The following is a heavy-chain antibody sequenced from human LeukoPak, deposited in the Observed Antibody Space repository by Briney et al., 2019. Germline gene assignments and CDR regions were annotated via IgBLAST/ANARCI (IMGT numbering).Heavy chain of an antibody. CDR1: GGSISSYY. D-gene: IGHD1-26*01. J-gene: IGHJ5*02. Sequence: SETLSLTCTVSGGSISSYYWNWIRQPPGKGLEWIGYIFYSGRTNYNPSLKSRVTISVDTSKNQFSLKLSSVTAADTAVYYCARLGIRRWFDPWGQGTLVTVSS. V-gene: IGHV4-59*08. CDR3: ARLGIRRWFDP. CDR2: IFYSGRT.